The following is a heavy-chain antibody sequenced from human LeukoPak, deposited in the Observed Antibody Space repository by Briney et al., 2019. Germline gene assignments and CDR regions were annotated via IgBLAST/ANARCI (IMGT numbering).Heavy chain of an antibody. Sequence: SETLSLTCTVSGSGYSISGGYYWGWIRQPPGKGLEWIGSIYHSGSTYYNPSLKSRATISVDTSKNQFALKLKSVTAADTAVYYCAGQFDSSGSYFYWGQGTLVTVSS. J-gene: IGHJ4*02. CDR1: GSGYSISGGYY. CDR3: AGQFDSSGSYFY. CDR2: IYHSGST. V-gene: IGHV4-38-2*02. D-gene: IGHD3-22*01.